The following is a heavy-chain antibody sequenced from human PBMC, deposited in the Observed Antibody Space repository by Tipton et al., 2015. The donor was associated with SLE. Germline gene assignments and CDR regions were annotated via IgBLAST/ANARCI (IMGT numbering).Heavy chain of an antibody. CDR2: MYHSGST. D-gene: IGHD3-3*01. V-gene: IGHV4-59*01. CDR3: ARGTPFMEWERNWFDP. CDR1: GASIRTYY. J-gene: IGHJ5*02. Sequence: TLSLTCAVSGASIRTYYWSWIRQSPGKGLEWIGHMYHSGSTNYNPSLASRVTISIDKSKNQLSLTLNSVATADTAMYYCARGTPFMEWERNWFDPWGQGTQVTVSS.